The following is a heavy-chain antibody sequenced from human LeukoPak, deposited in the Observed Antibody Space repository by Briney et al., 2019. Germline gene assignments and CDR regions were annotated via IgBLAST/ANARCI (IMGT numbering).Heavy chain of an antibody. V-gene: IGHV4-4*07. CDR3: ARADFWSGLFDY. Sequence: SESLSLTCTVSGGSISSYYWSWIRQPAGKGLEWIGRIYSSGNTDYNPSLKSRVTMSVDTSKNQFSLKLNSVTAADTAVYYCARADFWSGLFDYWGQGTLVTVSS. D-gene: IGHD3-3*01. J-gene: IGHJ4*02. CDR1: GGSISSYY. CDR2: IYSSGNT.